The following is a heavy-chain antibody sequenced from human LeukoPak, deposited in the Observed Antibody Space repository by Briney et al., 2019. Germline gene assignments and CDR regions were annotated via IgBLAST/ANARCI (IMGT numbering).Heavy chain of an antibody. V-gene: IGHV3-33*06. J-gene: IGHJ6*03. CDR2: IWYDGSNK. D-gene: IGHD3-10*01. CDR3: AKGYRTYGSGSLLHYYYYMDV. Sequence: GGSLRLSCAASGFTFSSYGMHWVRQAPGKGLEWVAVIWYDGSNKYYADSVKGRFTISRDNSKNTLYLQMNSLRAEDTAVYYCAKGYRTYGSGSLLHYYYYMDVWGKGTTVTVSS. CDR1: GFTFSSYG.